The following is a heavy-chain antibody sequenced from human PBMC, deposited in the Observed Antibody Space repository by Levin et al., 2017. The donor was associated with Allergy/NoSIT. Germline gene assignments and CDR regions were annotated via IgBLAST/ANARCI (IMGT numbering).Heavy chain of an antibody. CDR3: ARSYFGNYYDSSGYYPFDY. D-gene: IGHD3-22*01. CDR1: GGTFSSYA. V-gene: IGHV1-69*13. J-gene: IGHJ4*02. Sequence: GASVKVSCKASGGTFSSYAISWVRQAPGQGLEWMGGIIPIFGTANYAQKFQGRVTITADESTSTAYMELSSLRSEDTAVYYCARSYFGNYYDSSGYYPFDYWGQGTLVTVSS. CDR2: IIPIFGTA.